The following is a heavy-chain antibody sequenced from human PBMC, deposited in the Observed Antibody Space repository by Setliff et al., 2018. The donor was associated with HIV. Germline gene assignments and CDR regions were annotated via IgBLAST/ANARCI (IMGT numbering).Heavy chain of an antibody. CDR1: GCTFTDYY. Sequence: GASVKVYCKASGCTFTDYYIHWVRQAPGQGLEWMGWINSASGGTNYAQNFQGRVTVTRDTSINTAYVELNSLKSDDTAVYYCARDYLHVFDIWGQGTMVTVSS. CDR3: ARDYLHVFDI. CDR2: INSASGGT. V-gene: IGHV1-2*02. J-gene: IGHJ3*02.